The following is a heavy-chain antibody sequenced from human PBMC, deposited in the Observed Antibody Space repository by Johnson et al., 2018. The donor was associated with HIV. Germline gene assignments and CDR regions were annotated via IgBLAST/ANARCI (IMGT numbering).Heavy chain of an antibody. CDR3: AKDILFEYSSPGGGAFDI. Sequence: VQLVESGGGLVQPGRSLRLSCAASGFTFDDYAMHWVRPAPGKGLEWVSGISWTRGSIGYADSVPGRFTISRDNAKNSLYPQMNSLRAEDTALYYCAKDILFEYSSPGGGAFDIWGQGTMVTVSS. CDR2: ISWTRGSI. V-gene: IGHV3-9*01. CDR1: GFTFDDYA. D-gene: IGHD6-6*01. J-gene: IGHJ3*02.